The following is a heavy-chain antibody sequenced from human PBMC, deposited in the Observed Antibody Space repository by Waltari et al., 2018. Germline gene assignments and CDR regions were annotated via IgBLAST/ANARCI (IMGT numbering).Heavy chain of an antibody. Sequence: QVQLVQSGSELKKPGASVKVSCKASDYTFTNYAIHWVRKAPGQGLEWKGWITTNTGSPTYAQGFTVRFVFSLDTSVSTAYLQISSLKAEDTAVYYCAKDALSSGWSFFDYWGQGTLVTVSS. J-gene: IGHJ4*02. V-gene: IGHV7-4-1*02. CDR3: AKDALSSGWSFFDY. D-gene: IGHD6-19*01. CDR2: ITTNTGSP. CDR1: DYTFTNYA.